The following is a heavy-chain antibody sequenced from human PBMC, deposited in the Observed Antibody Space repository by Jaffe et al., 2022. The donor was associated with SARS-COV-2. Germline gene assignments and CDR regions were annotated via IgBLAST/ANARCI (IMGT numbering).Heavy chain of an antibody. CDR3: TLWGHDQQLSDAFDI. CDR2: IKSKTAGGTT. J-gene: IGHJ3*02. CDR1: GFTFSNAW. D-gene: IGHD5-18*01. V-gene: IGHV3-15*01. Sequence: EVQLVESGGGLVKPGGSLRLSCAASGFTFSNAWMSWVRQAPGKGLEWVGRIKSKTAGGTTDYAAPVNGRFTISRDDSKNTLYLQMNSLKTEDTAVYYCTLWGHDQQLSDAFDIWGQGTMVTVSS.